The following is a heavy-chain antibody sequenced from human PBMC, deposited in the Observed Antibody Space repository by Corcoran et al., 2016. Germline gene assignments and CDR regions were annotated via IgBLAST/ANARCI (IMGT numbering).Heavy chain of an antibody. CDR3: AIDPIVVVPAAAYYYYGMDV. CDR1: GYSISSGYY. D-gene: IGHD2-2*01. Sequence: QVQLQESGPGLVKPSETLSLTCTVSGYSISSGYYWGWIRQPPGKGLEWIGSIYHSGSTYYNPALKSRVTISVDTSKNQFSLKLSSVTAADTAVYYCAIDPIVVVPAAAYYYYGMDVWGQGTTVTVSS. V-gene: IGHV4-38-2*02. J-gene: IGHJ6*02. CDR2: IYHSGST.